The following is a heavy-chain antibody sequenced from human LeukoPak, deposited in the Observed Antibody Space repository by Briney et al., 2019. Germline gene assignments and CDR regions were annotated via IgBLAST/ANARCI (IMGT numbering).Heavy chain of an antibody. CDR3: AKDAHRRADEDIPNAFDI. CDR1: GFTISSYA. CDR2: ISGRGGTT. D-gene: IGHD2-2*02. Sequence: PGASLRLSSAASGFTISSYAMCWVRQAPGEGLGWGSVISGRGGTTSSAASMMGRFTNSRDNTTNTLYLQMNSLRAEDTAVYYCAKDAHRRADEDIPNAFDIWGQGTMVTVSS. J-gene: IGHJ3*02. V-gene: IGHV3-23*01.